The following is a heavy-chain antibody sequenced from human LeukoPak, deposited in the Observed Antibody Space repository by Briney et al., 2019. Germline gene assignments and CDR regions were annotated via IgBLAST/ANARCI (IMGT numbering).Heavy chain of an antibody. V-gene: IGHV3-30*03. CDR3: ARDGVLPYYDFWSGYLNWFDP. J-gene: IGHJ5*02. CDR1: GFTFSSYG. Sequence: GGSLRLSCAASGFTFSSYGMPWVRQAPGKGLEWVAVISYDGSNKYYADSVKGRFTISRDNSKNTLYLQMNSLRAEDTAVYYCARDGVLPYYDFWSGYLNWFDPWGQGTLVTVSS. D-gene: IGHD3-3*01. CDR2: ISYDGSNK.